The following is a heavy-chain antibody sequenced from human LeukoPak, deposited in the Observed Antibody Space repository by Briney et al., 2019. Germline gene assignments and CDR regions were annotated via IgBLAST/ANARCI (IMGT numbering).Heavy chain of an antibody. CDR2: ISSSSSDI. J-gene: IGHJ3*02. D-gene: IGHD4-17*01. Sequence: RGSLRLSCAASGFTFSSDSMNWGRQAPGKGVEWVSSISSSSSDIYYADSVEGRFTISRDNAKNSLYLQMNRLRAEDTAVYYCARVSLRGYGDYSPDAFDIWGQGTMVTVSS. CDR1: GFTFSSDS. V-gene: IGHV3-21*01. CDR3: ARVSLRGYGDYSPDAFDI.